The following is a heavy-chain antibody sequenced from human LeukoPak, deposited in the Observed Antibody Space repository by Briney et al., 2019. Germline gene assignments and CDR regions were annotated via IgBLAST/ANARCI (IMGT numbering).Heavy chain of an antibody. CDR1: GGSISSGDYY. CDR3: ARDGDFNRGIDY. Sequence: SQTLSLTCTVSGGSISSGDYYWSWIRQPPGQGLEWIGYIIYSGNTYYNPSLKSRVTISLDTSKNQFSLKLSSVTAADTAVYYCARDGDFNRGIDYWGQGTLVTVSS. J-gene: IGHJ4*02. V-gene: IGHV4-30-4*01. D-gene: IGHD1-14*01. CDR2: IIYSGNT.